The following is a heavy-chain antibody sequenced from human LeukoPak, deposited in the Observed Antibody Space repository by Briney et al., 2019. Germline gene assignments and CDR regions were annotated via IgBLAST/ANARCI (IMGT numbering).Heavy chain of an antibody. CDR2: INHSGST. D-gene: IGHD5-12*01. Sequence: SETLSLTCTVSGGSISSSSYYWGWIRQPPGKGLEWIGEINHSGSTNYNPSLKSRVTISVNTSKNQFSLKLSSVTAADTAVYYCARSFGGYDYPVGFDYWGQGTLVTVSS. J-gene: IGHJ4*02. CDR1: GGSISSSSYY. CDR3: ARSFGGYDYPVGFDY. V-gene: IGHV4-39*07.